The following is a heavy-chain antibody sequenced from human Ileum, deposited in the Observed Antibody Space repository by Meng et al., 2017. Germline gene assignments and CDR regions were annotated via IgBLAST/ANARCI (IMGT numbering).Heavy chain of an antibody. CDR1: GGSFSDYY. CDR3: ALLLVVDSSTLDDY. J-gene: IGHJ4*02. V-gene: IGHV4-34*01. CDR2: IKHSGVT. Sequence: VQLNQWGAGMLTPSESLSLTCAVCGGSFSDYYWSWIRQAPGKGLEWIGEIKHSGVTKYNPSLKSRVSISVNSSKNQLSLKVTSVTAADTAVYYCALLLVVDSSTLDDYWGQGTLVTVSS. D-gene: IGHD2-15*01.